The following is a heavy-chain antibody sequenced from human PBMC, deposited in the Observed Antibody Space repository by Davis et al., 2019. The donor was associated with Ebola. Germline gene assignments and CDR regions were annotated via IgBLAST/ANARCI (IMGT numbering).Heavy chain of an antibody. CDR1: GYTFISYG. J-gene: IGHJ5*02. V-gene: IGHV1-18*01. CDR2: ISGYNGNT. D-gene: IGHD5-18*01. Sequence: AASVKVSCKASGYTFISYGITWVRQAPGQGLEWMGWISGYNGNTNYAQNLQGRVTMTTDTSTSTAYMELDRLRSDDTAVYYCARGHTYGRWDDWFDPWGQGTLVTVSS. CDR3: ARGHTYGRWDDWFDP.